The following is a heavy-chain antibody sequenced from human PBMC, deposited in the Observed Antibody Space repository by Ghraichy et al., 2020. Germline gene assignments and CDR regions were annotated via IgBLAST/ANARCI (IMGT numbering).Heavy chain of an antibody. CDR3: ARYSCTTTSCSRWFDP. D-gene: IGHD2-2*01. CDR2: IGSDGGAT. V-gene: IGHV3-23*01. J-gene: IGHJ5*02. CDR1: GFTFSNYA. Sequence: LSLTCAASGFTFSNYAMTWIRQAPGKGLGWVSLIGSDGGATYYADSVKGRFTISRDNSKNSLYLQMNSLRADDTAIYYCARYSCTTTSCSRWFDPWGQGTLVTVSS.